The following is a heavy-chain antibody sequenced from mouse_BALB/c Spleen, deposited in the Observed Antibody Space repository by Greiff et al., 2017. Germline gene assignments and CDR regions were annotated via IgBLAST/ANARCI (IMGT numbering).Heavy chain of an antibody. CDR3: AITTDYYAMDY. CDR2: ISTYYGNT. V-gene: IGHV1-67*01. D-gene: IGHD1-1*01. CDR1: SYTFTDYA. Sequence: QVHVKQSGPELVRPGVSVKISCKGSSYTFTDYAMHWVKQSHAKSLEWIGVISTYYGNTNYNQKFKGKATMTVDKSSSTAYMELARLTSEDSAVYYCAITTDYYAMDYWGQGTSVTVSS. J-gene: IGHJ4*01.